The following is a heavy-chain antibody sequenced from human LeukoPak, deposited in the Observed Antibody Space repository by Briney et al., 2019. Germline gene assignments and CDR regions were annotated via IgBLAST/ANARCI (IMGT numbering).Heavy chain of an antibody. V-gene: IGHV4-59*01. CDR2: IYFSGST. CDR3: ARAGYSSGYVGGFDY. CDR1: GGSINSYY. J-gene: IGHJ4*02. D-gene: IGHD5-18*01. Sequence: SETLSLTCTVSGGSINSYYWNWIRQSPGKGLEWIGYIYFSGSTNYNPSLKSRVIISVDMSKNRFSLRLSSVTAADTAVYYCARAGYSSGYVGGFDYWGQGALVTVSS.